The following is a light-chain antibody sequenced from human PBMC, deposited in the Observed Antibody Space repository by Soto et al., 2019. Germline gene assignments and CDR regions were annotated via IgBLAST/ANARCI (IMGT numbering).Light chain of an antibody. CDR2: RDT. J-gene: IGLJ2*01. Sequence: QSVLTQPPSASGTPGQRGTISCSGNSSNSGSNDVFWYQQFQKTASTLLMYRDTRRPSGVPDRFCGSKSGTSASLANSEPPFEDEAVYYSGAWYYSLSFGLFGGGTKLTVL. CDR1: SSNSGSND. V-gene: IGLV1-47*01. CDR3: GAWYYSLSFGL.